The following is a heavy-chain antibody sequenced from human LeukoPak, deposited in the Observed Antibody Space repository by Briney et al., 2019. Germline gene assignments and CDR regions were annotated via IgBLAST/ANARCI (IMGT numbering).Heavy chain of an antibody. J-gene: IGHJ6*02. V-gene: IGHV4-34*01. CDR1: GGSFSGYY. Sequence: PSETLSLTCAVYGGSFSGYYWSWIRQPPGKGLEWIGEINHSGSTNYNPSLKSRVTISVDTSKNQFSLKLSSVTAADTAVYYCASTHSSSWYYYYGMDVWGQGTTVTVS. D-gene: IGHD6-13*01. CDR2: INHSGST. CDR3: ASTHSSSWYYYYGMDV.